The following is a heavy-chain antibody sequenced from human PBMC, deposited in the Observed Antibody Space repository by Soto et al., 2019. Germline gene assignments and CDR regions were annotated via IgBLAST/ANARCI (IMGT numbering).Heavy chain of an antibody. CDR1: GLTLSSSC. D-gene: IGHD3-3*01. J-gene: IGHJ6*03. CDR3: ARTFAAAFWSGSYRYYYYYMDV. CDR2: IKQDGSEK. V-gene: IGHV3-7*01. Sequence: GGSLRLSCAASGLTLSSSCMTWVRQAPGKGLEWVANIKQDGSEKLYVDSVKGRFTISRDNAKNSLYLQMNSLRVEDTAVYYCARTFAAAFWSGSYRYYYYYMDVWGKGTTVTVSS.